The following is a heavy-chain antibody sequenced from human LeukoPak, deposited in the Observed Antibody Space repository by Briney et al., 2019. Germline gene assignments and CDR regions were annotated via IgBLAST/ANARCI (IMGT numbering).Heavy chain of an antibody. D-gene: IGHD6-13*01. CDR3: ARDTSSSYGWWFDP. J-gene: IGHJ5*02. V-gene: IGHV4-39*07. CDR1: GGSISSSSYY. Sequence: PSETLSLTCAVSGGSISSSSYYWGWIRQPPGKGLEWIGSIYYSGSTYYNPSLKSRVTISVDTSKNQFSLKLSSVTAADTAVYDCARDTSSSYGWWFDPWGQGTLVTVSS. CDR2: IYYSGST.